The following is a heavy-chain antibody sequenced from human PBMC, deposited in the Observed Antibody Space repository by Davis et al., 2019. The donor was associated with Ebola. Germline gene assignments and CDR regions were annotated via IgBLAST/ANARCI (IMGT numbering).Heavy chain of an antibody. CDR1: GGSFSGYY. CDR2: INHSGST. CDR3: ARGRQGVAARPFFY. Sequence: PSETLSLTCAVYGGSFSGYYCNWIRQAPGKGLEWIGEINHSGSTNYNPSLKSRVTISVDTSKNQFSLKLSSVTAADTAVYYCARGRQGVAARPFFYWGQGTLLTVSS. V-gene: IGHV4-34*01. J-gene: IGHJ4*02. D-gene: IGHD6-6*01.